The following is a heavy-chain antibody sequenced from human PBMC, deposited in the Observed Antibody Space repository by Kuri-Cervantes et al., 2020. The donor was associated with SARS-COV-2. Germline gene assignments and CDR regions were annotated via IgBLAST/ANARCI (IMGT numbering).Heavy chain of an antibody. CDR3: AISSAAGTPNWFDP. D-gene: IGHD6-13*01. V-gene: IGHV4-34*01. Sequence: SETLSLTCAVYGGSFSGYYWSWIRQPPGKGLEWIGEINHSGSTNYNPSLKSRVTISVDRSKNQFSLKLSSVTAADTAVYYCAISSAAGTPNWFDPWGQGTLVTVSS. J-gene: IGHJ5*02. CDR2: INHSGST. CDR1: GGSFSGYY.